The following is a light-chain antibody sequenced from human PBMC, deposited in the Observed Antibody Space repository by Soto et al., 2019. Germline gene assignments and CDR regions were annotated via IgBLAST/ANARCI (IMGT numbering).Light chain of an antibody. V-gene: IGLV2-11*01. CDR2: DVS. CDR1: SSDVGGYNY. CDR3: CSNAGSLEV. J-gene: IGLJ1*01. Sequence: QLVLTQPPSVSGSPGQSVTISCTGTSSDVGGYNYVSWYQQHPGKAPKVMIYDVSKRPSGVPDRFSGSKSGNTASLTISGLQAEDEADHYCCSNAGSLEVFGTGTKLTVL.